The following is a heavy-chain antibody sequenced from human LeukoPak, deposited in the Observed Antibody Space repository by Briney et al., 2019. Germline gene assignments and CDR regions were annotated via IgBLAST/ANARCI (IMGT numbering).Heavy chain of an antibody. Sequence: SETLSLTCAVYGGSFSGYYWSWIRQPPGKGLEWIGEINHSGSTNYNPPLKSRVTISVDTSKNQFSLKLSSVTAADTAVYYCARAPYCSSTSCYNYYYYYMDVWGKGTTVTVSS. V-gene: IGHV4-34*01. D-gene: IGHD2-2*02. CDR2: INHSGST. CDR1: GGSFSGYY. CDR3: ARAPYCSSTSCYNYYYYYMDV. J-gene: IGHJ6*03.